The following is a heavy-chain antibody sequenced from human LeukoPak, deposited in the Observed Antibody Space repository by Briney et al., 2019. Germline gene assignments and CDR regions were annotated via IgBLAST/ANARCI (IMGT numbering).Heavy chain of an antibody. CDR3: ARGIAVAGTASFQH. D-gene: IGHD6-19*01. V-gene: IGHV1-8*01. Sequence: ASVKVSCKVSGYTLTELSMHWVRQATGQGLEWMGWMNPNSGNTGYAQKFQGRVTMTRNTSISTAYMELSSLRSEDTAVYYCARGIAVAGTASFQHWGQGTLVTVSS. J-gene: IGHJ1*01. CDR2: MNPNSGNT. CDR1: GYTLTELS.